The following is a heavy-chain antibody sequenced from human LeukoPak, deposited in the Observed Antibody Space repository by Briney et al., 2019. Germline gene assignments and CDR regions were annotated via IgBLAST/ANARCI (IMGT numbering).Heavy chain of an antibody. CDR1: GYTFTSYD. J-gene: IGHJ5*02. D-gene: IGHD3-22*01. V-gene: IGHV7-4-1*02. CDR3: ARDPLYYYDSSGYGGWFDP. CDR2: INTNTGNP. Sequence: ASVKVSCKASGYTFTSYDINWVRQAPGQGLEWMGWINTNTGNPTYAQGFTGRFVFSLDTSVSTAYLQISSLKAEDTAVYYCARDPLYYYDSSGYGGWFDPWGQGTLVTVSS.